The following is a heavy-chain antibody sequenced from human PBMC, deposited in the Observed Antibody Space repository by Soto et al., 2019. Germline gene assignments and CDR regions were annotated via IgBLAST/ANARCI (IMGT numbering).Heavy chain of an antibody. Sequence: SETLSLTCTVSGDSFSDYYWNWIRQVPGKGLEWIGFVFHSATTSYNPSLKTRVAISDDTSKKQFSLRLTSVTAADTAIYYCARGHYSSGWPIDHWGQGLLVTVSS. V-gene: IGHV4-59*01. D-gene: IGHD6-19*01. CDR3: ARGHYSSGWPIDH. CDR1: GDSFSDYY. CDR2: VFHSATT. J-gene: IGHJ4*02.